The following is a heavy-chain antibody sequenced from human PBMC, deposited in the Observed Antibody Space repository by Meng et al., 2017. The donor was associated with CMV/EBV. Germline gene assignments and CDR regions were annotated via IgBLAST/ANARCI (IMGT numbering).Heavy chain of an antibody. V-gene: IGHV4-34*01. CDR3: ARDPQSIAVAGTGDY. CDR1: GGSFSGYY. Sequence: ETLSLTCAVYGGSFSGYYWSWIRQPPGKGLEWIGEINHSGSTNYNPSLKSRVTISVDTSKNQFSLKLSSVTAADTAVYYCARDPQSIAVAGTGDYWGQGTLVTVSS. J-gene: IGHJ4*02. CDR2: INHSGST. D-gene: IGHD6-19*01.